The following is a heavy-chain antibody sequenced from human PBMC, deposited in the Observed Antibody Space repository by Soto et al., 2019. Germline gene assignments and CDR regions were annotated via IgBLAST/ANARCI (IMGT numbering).Heavy chain of an antibody. Sequence: GGSLRLSCAASGFTFRSYTMDWVRQAPGKGREWVSSISSSSSDIYYADSVKGRFTVSRDNAKNSLYLQMNGLRAEDTAVYYCASLVAAPSSFSSYYYGMDVWGQGTTVTVSS. D-gene: IGHD6-6*01. V-gene: IGHV3-21*01. J-gene: IGHJ6*02. CDR1: GFTFRSYT. CDR2: ISSSSSDI. CDR3: ASLVAAPSSFSSYYYGMDV.